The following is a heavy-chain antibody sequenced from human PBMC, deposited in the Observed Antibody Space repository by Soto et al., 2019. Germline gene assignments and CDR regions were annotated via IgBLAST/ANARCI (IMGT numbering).Heavy chain of an antibody. CDR1: GYTFTSYA. CDR3: ARGYYGSGKRYYYYYMDV. CDR2: INAGNGNT. V-gene: IGHV1-3*01. J-gene: IGHJ6*03. D-gene: IGHD3-10*01. Sequence: ASVKVSCKASGYTFTSYAMHWVRQAPGQRLEWMGWINAGNGNTKYSQKFQGRVTITRDTSASTAYMELSSLRSEDTAVYYCARGYYGSGKRYYYYYMDVWGKGTTVTVSS.